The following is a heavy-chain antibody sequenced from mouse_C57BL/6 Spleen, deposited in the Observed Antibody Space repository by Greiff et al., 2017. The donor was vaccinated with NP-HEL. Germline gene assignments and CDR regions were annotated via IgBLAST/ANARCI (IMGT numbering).Heavy chain of an antibody. J-gene: IGHJ3*01. V-gene: IGHV1-26*01. CDR1: GYTFTDYY. Sequence: VQLQQSGPELVKPGASVKISCKASGYTFTDYYMNWVKQSHGKSLEWIGDINPNNGGTSYNQKFKGKATLTVDKSSSTAYMELRSLTSEDSAVYYCARWAMVTSFAYWGQGTLVTVSA. CDR3: ARWAMVTSFAY. CDR2: INPNNGGT. D-gene: IGHD2-2*01.